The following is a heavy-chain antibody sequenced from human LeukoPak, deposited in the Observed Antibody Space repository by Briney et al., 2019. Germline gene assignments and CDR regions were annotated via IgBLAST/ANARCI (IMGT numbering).Heavy chain of an antibody. CDR1: GFTFNNYA. J-gene: IGHJ3*02. CDR2: ISSHGHST. V-gene: IGHV3-64D*09. CDR3: VKDEANDAFHI. Sequence: PGGSLRLSCSASGFTFNNYAMHWVRQAPGKGLEYVSAISSHGHSTYYTDSLKGRFTISRDNSKNTVYLQMSGLRAEDTAVYYCVKDEANDAFHIWGQGTMVTVSS.